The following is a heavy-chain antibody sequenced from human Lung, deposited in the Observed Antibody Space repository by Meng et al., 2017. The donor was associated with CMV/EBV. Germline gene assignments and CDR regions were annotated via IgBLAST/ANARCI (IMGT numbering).Heavy chain of an antibody. Sequence: GESXKISCAASGFTFSSYWMSWVRQAPGKGLEWVANIKQDGSEKYYVDSVKGRFTISRDNAKNSLYLQMNSLRAEDTAVYYCARDSKISSGSSSYYYYYGRDVWXQGTXVTVSS. D-gene: IGHD6-6*01. CDR2: IKQDGSEK. CDR3: ARDSKISSGSSSYYYYYGRDV. CDR1: GFTFSSYW. J-gene: IGHJ6*02. V-gene: IGHV3-7*01.